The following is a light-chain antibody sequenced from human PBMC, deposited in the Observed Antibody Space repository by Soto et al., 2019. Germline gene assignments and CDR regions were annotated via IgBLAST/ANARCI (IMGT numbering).Light chain of an antibody. CDR3: QQYYNWPLIT. V-gene: IGKV3-15*01. Sequence: EVVLTHSPATLSVSPWDRATLSCRASQSVSSNLAWYQQKPGQAPRLLIYGAFTRATDIPARFSGSGSGTEFTLTITSLQSEDFAVYHCQQYYNWPLITLGQGTRLEIK. CDR2: GAF. J-gene: IGKJ5*01. CDR1: QSVSSN.